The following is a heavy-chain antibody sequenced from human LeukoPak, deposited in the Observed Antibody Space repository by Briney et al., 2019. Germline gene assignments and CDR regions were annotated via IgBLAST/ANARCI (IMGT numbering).Heavy chain of an antibody. CDR1: GYTFTSYD. Sequence: GASVKVSCKASGYTFTSYDINWVRQATGQGLEWMGWMNPNSGNTGYAQKFQGRVTMTRNTSISTAYMELRSLRSDDTAVYYCARGESDDYYYYYGMDVWGQGTTVTVSS. CDR2: MNPNSGNT. D-gene: IGHD3-10*01. J-gene: IGHJ6*02. CDR3: ARGESDDYYYYYGMDV. V-gene: IGHV1-8*01.